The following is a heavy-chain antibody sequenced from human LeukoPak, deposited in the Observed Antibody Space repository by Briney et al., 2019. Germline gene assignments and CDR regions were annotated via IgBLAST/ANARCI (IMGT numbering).Heavy chain of an antibody. V-gene: IGHV1-2*04. J-gene: IGHJ5*02. CDR1: GYTFTGYY. Sequence: ASVKVSCKASGYTFTGYYMHWVRQAPGRGLEWMGWINPNSGGTNYAQKFQGWVTMTRDTSISTAYMELRSLRSDDTAVYYCARGDIVVVPAADLWGQGTLVTVSS. CDR2: INPNSGGT. D-gene: IGHD2-2*01. CDR3: ARGDIVVVPAADL.